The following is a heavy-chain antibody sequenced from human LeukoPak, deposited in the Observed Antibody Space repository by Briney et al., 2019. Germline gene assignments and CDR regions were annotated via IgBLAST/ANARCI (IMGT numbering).Heavy chain of an antibody. CDR1: GGTFSSYA. D-gene: IGHD3-3*01. Sequence: SVKVSCKASGGTFSSYAISWVRQAPGQGLEWMGRIIPIFGTANYAQKFQGRVTITTDESTSTAYMELSGLRSEDTAVYYCARDRRGTIFGVVTERPYYYYYYYMDVWAKGPRSPSP. CDR2: IIPIFGTA. J-gene: IGHJ6*03. V-gene: IGHV1-69*05. CDR3: ARDRRGTIFGVVTERPYYYYYYYMDV.